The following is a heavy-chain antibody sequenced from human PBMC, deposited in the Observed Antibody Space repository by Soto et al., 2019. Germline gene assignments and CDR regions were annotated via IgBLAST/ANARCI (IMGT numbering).Heavy chain of an antibody. D-gene: IGHD2-2*03. CDR2: INHSGST. CDR3: ARLNGYCISTNCHGYYGMDV. Sequence: SETLSLTCAVYGGSFSGYYWTWIRQPPGTGLEWIGEINHSGSTNYNPSLKSRVTISVDTSKNEFSLRLSSVTAADTAVYYCARLNGYCISTNCHGYYGMDVWGQGTTVTVSS. V-gene: IGHV4-34*01. CDR1: GGSFSGYY. J-gene: IGHJ6*02.